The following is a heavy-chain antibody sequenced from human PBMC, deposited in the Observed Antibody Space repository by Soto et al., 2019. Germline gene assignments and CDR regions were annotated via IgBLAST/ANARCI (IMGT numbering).Heavy chain of an antibody. CDR2: IYTSVNT. V-gene: IGHV4-4*07. J-gene: IGHJ5*02. D-gene: IGHD4-17*01. Sequence: SETLSLTCTVSGGSISNYYWSWIRQPAGKGLEWIGRIYTSVNTNYNPSLKGRVTMSVDMSKNQFSLKLSSVAAADTAVYYCARDANGDNGRALDPWGQGTLVTVSS. CDR3: ARDANGDNGRALDP. CDR1: GGSISNYY.